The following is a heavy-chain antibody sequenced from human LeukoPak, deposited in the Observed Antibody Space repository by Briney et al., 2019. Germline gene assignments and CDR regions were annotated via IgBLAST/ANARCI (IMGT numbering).Heavy chain of an antibody. Sequence: ASVKVSCKASGYTLTSYGISWVRQAPGQGLEWMGWISAYNGHTNYAQKLQGRVTVTTDTSTTTAYMELRSLRSDDTAVYYCARGRYSGYDWDSYYFDYWGQGTLVTVSS. V-gene: IGHV1-18*01. J-gene: IGHJ4*02. CDR2: ISAYNGHT. CDR1: GYTLTSYG. CDR3: ARGRYSGYDWDSYYFDY. D-gene: IGHD5-12*01.